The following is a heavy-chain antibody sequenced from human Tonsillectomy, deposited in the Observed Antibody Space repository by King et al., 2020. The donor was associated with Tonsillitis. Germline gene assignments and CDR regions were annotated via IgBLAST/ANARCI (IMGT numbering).Heavy chain of an antibody. Sequence: VQLVESGGGLVKPGGSLRLSCAASGFTFSNAWMSWVRQAPGKGLEWVGRIKSKTDGGTTDYAAPVKGRFTISRDDSKNTLYLQMNSLKTEDTAVYYCTASAPYYYDSSCFLRAFDIWGQGTMVTVSS. D-gene: IGHD3-22*01. CDR1: GFTFSNAW. V-gene: IGHV3-15*01. J-gene: IGHJ3*02. CDR2: IKSKTDGGTT. CDR3: TASAPYYYDSSCFLRAFDI.